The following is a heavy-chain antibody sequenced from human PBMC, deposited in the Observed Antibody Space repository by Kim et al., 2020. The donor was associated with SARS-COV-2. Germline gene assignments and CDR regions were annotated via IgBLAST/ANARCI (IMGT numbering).Heavy chain of an antibody. D-gene: IGHD2-15*01. V-gene: IGHV1-69*04. Sequence: SVKVSCKASGGTFSSYAISWVRQAPGQGLEWMGRIIPILGTANYAQKFQGRVTITADKSTSTAYMELSSLRSEDTAVYYCARVIVVVAGTRAFDIWGQGTTVTVSS. CDR2: IIPILGTA. CDR1: GGTFSSYA. J-gene: IGHJ3*02. CDR3: ARVIVVVAGTRAFDI.